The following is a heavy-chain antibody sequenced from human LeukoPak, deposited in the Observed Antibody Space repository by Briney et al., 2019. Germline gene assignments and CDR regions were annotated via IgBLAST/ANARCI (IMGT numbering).Heavy chain of an antibody. CDR2: ISSSSSTI. CDR3: AKIPDPWDLDY. Sequence: GGSLRLSCAASGFTFSSYSMNWVRQAPGKGLEWVSYISSSSSTIYYADSVKGRFTISRDNAKNSLYLQMNSLRAEDTAVYYCAKIPDPWDLDYWGQGTLVTVSS. D-gene: IGHD1-14*01. J-gene: IGHJ4*02. V-gene: IGHV3-48*04. CDR1: GFTFSSYS.